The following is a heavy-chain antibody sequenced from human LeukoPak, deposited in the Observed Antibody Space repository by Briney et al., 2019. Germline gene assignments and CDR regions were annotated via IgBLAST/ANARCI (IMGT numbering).Heavy chain of an antibody. CDR3: ARDAIAAVSDY. CDR2: IKQDGSEK. CDR1: GFTVSSNY. D-gene: IGHD6-13*01. J-gene: IGHJ4*02. V-gene: IGHV3-7*01. Sequence: GGSLRLSCAASGFTVSSNYMSWVRQAPGKGLEWVANIKQDGSEKYYVDSVKGRFTISRDNAKNSLYLQMNSLRAEDTAVYYCARDAIAAVSDYWGQGTLVTVSS.